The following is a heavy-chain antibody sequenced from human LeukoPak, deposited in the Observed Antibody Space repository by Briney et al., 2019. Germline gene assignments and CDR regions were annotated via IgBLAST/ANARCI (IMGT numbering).Heavy chain of an antibody. D-gene: IGHD6-6*01. J-gene: IGHJ4*02. V-gene: IGHV5-51*01. CDR1: GYSFTSYW. CDR3: ARQYRSSSPFDY. CDR2: IYPGDSDT. Sequence: GESLKISCKGSGYSFTSYWIAWVRQMPGKGLAWMGIIYPGDSDTRYTPSFQCQVTVSAHKSISTAYLQWSSLKASDTAMYYCARQYRSSSPFDYWGEGTLVTVYS.